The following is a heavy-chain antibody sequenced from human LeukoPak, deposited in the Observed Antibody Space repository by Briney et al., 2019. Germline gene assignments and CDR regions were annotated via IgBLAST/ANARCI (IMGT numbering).Heavy chain of an antibody. CDR1: GDSINNYY. D-gene: IGHD2-21*02. CDR2: IYYSGST. J-gene: IGHJ4*02. Sequence: SETLSLTCSVSGDSINNYYWNWIRQPPGKGLEWIGYIYYSGSTRYNPSLQSRVTMSIGTSKNQFSLKLNSVTAADTAVYYCARSVTAPYNCFDNWGRGTLVTVSS. V-gene: IGHV4-59*12. CDR3: ARSVTAPYNCFDN.